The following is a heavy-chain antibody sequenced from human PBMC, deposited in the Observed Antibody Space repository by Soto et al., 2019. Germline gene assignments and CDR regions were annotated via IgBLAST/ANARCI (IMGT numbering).Heavy chain of an antibody. CDR1: GFTVSSNY. J-gene: IGHJ6*02. D-gene: IGHD4-17*01. V-gene: IGHV3-53*01. CDR3: ARDLTVTTSSIMDV. CDR2: IYSGGST. Sequence: GGSLRLSCAASGFTVSSNYMSWVRQAPGKGLEWVSVIYSGGSTYYADSVKGRFIISRDNSKNTLYLQMNSLRAEDTAVYYCARDLTVTTSSIMDVWGQGTTVTVSS.